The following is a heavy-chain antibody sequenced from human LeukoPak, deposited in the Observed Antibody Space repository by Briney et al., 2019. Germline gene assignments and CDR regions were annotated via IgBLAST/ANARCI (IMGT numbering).Heavy chain of an antibody. J-gene: IGHJ6*02. Sequence: GGSLRLSCTGSGFTFGDFSVSWVRQAPAQGLEWVGLIRSEAYGGTREYAASVKGRFAISRDDSKSIAYLQMNSLKIEDTAVYYCLGSGGRYYNYGMAVWGQGTTVTVSS. V-gene: IGHV3-49*04. CDR3: LGSGGRYYNYGMAV. D-gene: IGHD3-10*01. CDR1: GFTFGDFS. CDR2: IRSEAYGGTR.